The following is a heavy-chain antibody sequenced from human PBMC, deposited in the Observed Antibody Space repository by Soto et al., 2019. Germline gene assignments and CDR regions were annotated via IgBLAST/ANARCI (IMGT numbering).Heavy chain of an antibody. CDR2: INPDGAT. J-gene: IGHJ5*02. CDR3: ARYGVGRNWFDP. D-gene: IGHD1-26*01. V-gene: IGHV4-34*01. CDR1: GGSFSGYY. Sequence: PSETLSLTCAVYGGSFSGYYWDWIRQPPGKGLEWIGEINPDGATNYTPSLRGRVTTSIDTSRNQFSLKLSSVTAADTSVYYCARYGVGRNWFDPWGQGTLVTVSS.